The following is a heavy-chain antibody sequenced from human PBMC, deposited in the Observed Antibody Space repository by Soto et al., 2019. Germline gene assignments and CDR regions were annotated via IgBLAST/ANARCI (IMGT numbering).Heavy chain of an antibody. D-gene: IGHD5-12*01. J-gene: IGHJ4*02. CDR1: GFTFSSYG. V-gene: IGHV3-30*18. CDR2: ISYDGSNK. CDR3: AKDRDIVATIEWFFDY. Sequence: GGSLRLSCAASGFTFSSYGMHWVRQAPGKGLEWVAVISYDGSNKYYADSVKGRFTISRDNSKNTLYLQMNSLRAEDAAVYYCAKDRDIVATIEWFFDYWGQGTLVTVSS.